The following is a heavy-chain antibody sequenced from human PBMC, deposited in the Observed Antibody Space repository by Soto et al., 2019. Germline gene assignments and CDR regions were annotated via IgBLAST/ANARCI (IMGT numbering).Heavy chain of an antibody. CDR1: GFTFSSYA. J-gene: IGHJ5*02. CDR2: ISYDGSNK. D-gene: IGHD3-10*01. Sequence: SLRLSCSAFGFTFSSYAMHWVRQAPGQGLEWVAVISYDGSNKYYADSVKGRFTISRDNSKNTLYLHMNSLRAEDTAVYYCARDFASGSYYVSWGKGPLVTVSS. CDR3: ARDFASGSYYVS. V-gene: IGHV3-30-3*01.